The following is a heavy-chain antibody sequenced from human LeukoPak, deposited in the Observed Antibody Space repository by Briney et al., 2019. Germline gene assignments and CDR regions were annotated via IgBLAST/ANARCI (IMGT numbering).Heavy chain of an antibody. Sequence: PGGSLRLSCAASGFTFSSYSMNWVRQAPGQGLEWVSSISSSSSYIYYADSVKGRFTNSRDNAKNSLYLQMNSLRAEDTAVYYCARESYYGGNSDYWGQGTLVTVSS. V-gene: IGHV3-21*01. J-gene: IGHJ4*02. D-gene: IGHD4-23*01. CDR3: ARESYYGGNSDY. CDR1: GFTFSSYS. CDR2: ISSSSSYI.